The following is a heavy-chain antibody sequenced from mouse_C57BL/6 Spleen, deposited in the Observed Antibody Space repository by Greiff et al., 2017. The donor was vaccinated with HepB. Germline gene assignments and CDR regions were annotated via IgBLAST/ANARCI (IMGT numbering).Heavy chain of an antibody. J-gene: IGHJ2*01. D-gene: IGHD1-1*01. CDR3: ARDSTVVAIDY. V-gene: IGHV1-4*01. CDR2: INPSSGYT. CDR1: GYTFTSYT. Sequence: VMLVESGAELARPGASVKMSCKASGYTFTSYTMHWVKQRPGQGLEWIGYINPSSGYTKYNQKFKDKATLTADKSSSTAYMQLSSLTSEDSAVYYCARDSTVVAIDYWGQGTTLTVSS.